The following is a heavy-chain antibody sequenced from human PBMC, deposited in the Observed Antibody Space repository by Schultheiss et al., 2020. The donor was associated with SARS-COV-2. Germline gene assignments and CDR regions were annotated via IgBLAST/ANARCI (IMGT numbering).Heavy chain of an antibody. J-gene: IGHJ4*02. CDR1: GGSISSGGYY. CDR2: IYYSGST. CDR3: ASSDSGTAMG. V-gene: IGHV4-61*08. Sequence: SETLSLTCTVSGGSISSGGYYWSWIRQHPGKGLEWIGYIYYSGSTNYDPSLKSRVTISVDTSKNQFSLKLSSVTAADTAVYYCASSDSGTAMGWGQGTLVTVSS. D-gene: IGHD1-1*01.